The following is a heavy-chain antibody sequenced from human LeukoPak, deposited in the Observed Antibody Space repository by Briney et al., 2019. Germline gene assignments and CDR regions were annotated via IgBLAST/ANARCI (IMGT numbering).Heavy chain of an antibody. Sequence: SETLSLTCAVSGGSIYSHYWGWIRQPPGKGLEWIGDIYYKGNTNYNPSLKSRVTIPLDTSKNHLSLTLTSVVAADTAIYYCMRRNTGWNYSDYWGKGILVTVSS. J-gene: IGHJ4*02. CDR2: IYYKGNT. CDR1: GGSIYSHY. V-gene: IGHV4-59*08. D-gene: IGHD6-19*01. CDR3: MRRNTGWNYSDY.